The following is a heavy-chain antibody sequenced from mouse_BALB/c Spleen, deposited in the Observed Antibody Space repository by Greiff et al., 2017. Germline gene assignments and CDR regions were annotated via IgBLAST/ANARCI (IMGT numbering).Heavy chain of an antibody. CDR2: IWSGGST. D-gene: IGHD2-4*01. CDR3: ARSYYDYAGAMDY. J-gene: IGHJ4*01. CDR1: GFSLTSYG. V-gene: IGHV2-2*02. Sequence: QVQLKESGPGLVQPSQSLSITCTVSGFSLTSYGVHWVRQSPGKGLEWLGVIWSGGSTDYNAAFISRLSISKDNSKSQVFFKMNSLQANDTAIYYCARSYYDYAGAMDYWGQGTSVTVSS.